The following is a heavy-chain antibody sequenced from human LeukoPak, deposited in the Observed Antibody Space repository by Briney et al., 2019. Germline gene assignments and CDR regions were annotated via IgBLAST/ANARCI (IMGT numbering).Heavy chain of an antibody. CDR1: GFTFDDYG. V-gene: IGHV3-20*04. Sequence: GGSLRLSCAASGFTFDDYGMSWVRQAPGKGLEWVSGINWNGGSTGYADSVKGRFTISRDNAKNSLYLQLNSLRVEDTAVYYCARGYYDVLAASYKWTPDYWGQGTLVTVSS. D-gene: IGHD3-9*01. J-gene: IGHJ4*02. CDR2: INWNGGST. CDR3: ARGYYDVLAASYKWTPDY.